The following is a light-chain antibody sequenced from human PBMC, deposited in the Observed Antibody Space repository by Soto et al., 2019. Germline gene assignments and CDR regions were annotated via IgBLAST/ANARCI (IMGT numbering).Light chain of an antibody. CDR3: QSYDSSMHWV. Sequence: NFMLTQPHSVSESPGKTVSISCSGSSGSIDSNYVQWYQQRPGSAPTTLIYENDQRPSGVPDRFSGSVDTSSNSAYLTISGLKTEDEAEYYCQSYDSSMHWVFGGGTKLTVL. V-gene: IGLV6-57*02. J-gene: IGLJ3*02. CDR2: END. CDR1: SGSIDSNY.